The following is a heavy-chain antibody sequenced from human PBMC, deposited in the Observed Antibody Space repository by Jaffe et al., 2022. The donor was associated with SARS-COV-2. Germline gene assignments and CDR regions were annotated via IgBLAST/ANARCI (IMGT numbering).Heavy chain of an antibody. CDR3: ARVPDYGDPRGYAFDI. CDR2: ISSNGGST. D-gene: IGHD4-17*01. Sequence: EVQLVESGGGLVQPGGSLRLSCAASGFTFSSYAMHWVRQAPGKGLEYVSAISSNGGSTYYANSVKGRFTISRDNSKNTLYLQMGSLRAEDMAVYYCARVPDYGDPRGYAFDIWGQGTMVTVSS. V-gene: IGHV3-64*01. J-gene: IGHJ3*02. CDR1: GFTFSSYA.